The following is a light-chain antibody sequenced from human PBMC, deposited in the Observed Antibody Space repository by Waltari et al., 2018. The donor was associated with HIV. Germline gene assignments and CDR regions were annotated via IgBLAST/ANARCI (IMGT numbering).Light chain of an antibody. CDR1: SSHIGSIY. V-gene: IGLV1-47*01. Sequence: QSVLTQPPSASGTPGQRVTISCSGSSSHIGSIYVYWYQHLPGAAPKLLIYGSDLRPSGVPARFSGTESGTSASLTISGLRSEDEGDYYWGAWDDSLRIYVFGTGTKVTVL. CDR2: GSD. CDR3: GAWDDSLRIYV. J-gene: IGLJ1*01.